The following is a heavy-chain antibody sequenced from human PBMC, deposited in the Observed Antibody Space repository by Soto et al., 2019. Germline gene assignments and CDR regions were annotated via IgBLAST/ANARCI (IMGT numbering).Heavy chain of an antibody. V-gene: IGHV5-51*01. CDR3: VRTPSLTSSLGGPITTFYYFDY. D-gene: IGHD4-4*01. CDR1: GYSFTTYW. CDR2: VYPGDSDT. Sequence: EVQLVQSGAEVKKPGESLKISCKGSGYSFTTYWIGWVRQMPGKDLEWMGIVYPGDSDTRYSPSFQGQVTISADKSISAAYLQWSGLKASDTAMYYCVRTPSLTSSLGGPITTFYYFDYWGQGTLVTVSS. J-gene: IGHJ4*02.